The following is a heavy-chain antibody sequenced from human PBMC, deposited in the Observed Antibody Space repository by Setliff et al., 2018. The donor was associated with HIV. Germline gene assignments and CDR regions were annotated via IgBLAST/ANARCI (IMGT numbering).Heavy chain of an antibody. Sequence: SETLSLTCTVSGGSISSCYWSWIRQPAGKGLEWIGRIYTSGSTNYNPSLKSRVTISVDTSKNQFSLKLRSVTAADTAVYYCARSPRIGVAGEFEYWGQGTLVTVSS. CDR3: ARSPRIGVAGEFEY. V-gene: IGHV4-4*07. J-gene: IGHJ4*02. CDR2: IYTSGST. CDR1: GGSISSCY. D-gene: IGHD6-19*01.